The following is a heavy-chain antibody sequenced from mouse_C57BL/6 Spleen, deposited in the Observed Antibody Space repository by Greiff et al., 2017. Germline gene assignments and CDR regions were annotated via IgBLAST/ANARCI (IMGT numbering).Heavy chain of an antibody. Sequence: VQLQESGAELVRPGASVKLSCKASGYTFTDYYINWVKQRPGQGLEWIARIYPGSGNTYYNEKFKGKATLTAEKSSSTAYMQLSSLTSEDSAVYFCARNYGSIFAYWGQGTLVTVSA. CDR3: ARNYGSIFAY. D-gene: IGHD1-1*01. CDR1: GYTFTDYY. V-gene: IGHV1-76*01. J-gene: IGHJ3*01. CDR2: IYPGSGNT.